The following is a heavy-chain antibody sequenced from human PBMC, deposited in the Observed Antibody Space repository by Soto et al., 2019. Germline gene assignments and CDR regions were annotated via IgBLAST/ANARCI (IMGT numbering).Heavy chain of an antibody. D-gene: IGHD5-12*01. CDR2: IVVGSGNT. Sequence: SVKVSCKASGFTFTTSAVQWVRQARGQRLEWIGWIVVGSGNTNYAQNFQERVTITRDMSTSTAYMELSSLKASDTAMYYCARHIVATTYYGMDVWGQGTTVTVSS. J-gene: IGHJ6*02. CDR1: GFTFTTSA. CDR3: ARHIVATTYYGMDV. V-gene: IGHV1-58*01.